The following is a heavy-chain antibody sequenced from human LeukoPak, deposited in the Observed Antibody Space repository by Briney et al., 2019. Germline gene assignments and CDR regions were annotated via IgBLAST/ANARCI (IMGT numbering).Heavy chain of an antibody. D-gene: IGHD2-8*01. CDR1: GYTFTSYY. CDR3: ARGGGYCTNGVCYSRSNWFDP. V-gene: IGHV1-46*01. Sequence: GASVKVSCKASGYTFTSYYMHWVRQAPGQGLEWMGIINPSGGSTSYAQKFQGRVTMTGDTSTSAVYMELSSLRSEDTAVYYCARGGGYCTNGVCYSRSNWFDPWGQGTLVTVSS. J-gene: IGHJ5*02. CDR2: INPSGGST.